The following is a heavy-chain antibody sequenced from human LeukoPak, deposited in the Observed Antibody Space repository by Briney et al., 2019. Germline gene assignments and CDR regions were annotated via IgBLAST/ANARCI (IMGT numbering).Heavy chain of an antibody. V-gene: IGHV3-9*03. CDR2: ISWSSGSI. CDR3: AKGSYGSGPDDFYYMDV. J-gene: IGHJ6*03. CDR1: GFTFDDYA. Sequence: GGSLRLSCVVSGFTFDDYAMHWVRQGPGKGLEWVSGISWSSGSIGYADSVKGRFTISRDNAKNSPYLQMNSLRAEDMALYYCAKGSYGSGPDDFYYMDVWGKGTTVTVSS. D-gene: IGHD3-10*01.